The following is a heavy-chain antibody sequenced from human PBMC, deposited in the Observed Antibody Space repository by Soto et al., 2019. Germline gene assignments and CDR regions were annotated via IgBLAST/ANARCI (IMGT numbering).Heavy chain of an antibody. V-gene: IGHV3-7*01. J-gene: IGHJ4*02. D-gene: IGHD3-22*01. CDR1: GFTFSSYW. Sequence: GGSLRLSCAASGFTFSSYWMSWVRQAPGKGLEWVANIKQDGSEKYYVDSVKGRFTISRDNAKNSLYLQMNSLRAGDTAVYYCAREGDYYDSSGYLDYWGQGTLVTVSS. CDR3: AREGDYYDSSGYLDY. CDR2: IKQDGSEK.